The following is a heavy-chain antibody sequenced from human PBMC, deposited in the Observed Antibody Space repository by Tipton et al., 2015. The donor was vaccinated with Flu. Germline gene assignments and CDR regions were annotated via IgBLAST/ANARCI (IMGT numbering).Heavy chain of an antibody. J-gene: IGHJ3*02. CDR3: ARVTPPNYDYIWGCYGDAFDI. V-gene: IGHV4-4*07. CDR2: IYTSGST. Sequence: TLSLTCTVSGGSISSYYWSWIRQPAGKGLEWIGRIYTSGSTNYNPSLKSRVTMSVDTSKNQFSLKLSSVTAADTAVYYCARVTPPNYDYIWGCYGDAFDIWGQGTMVTVSS. CDR1: GGSISSYY. D-gene: IGHD3-16*01.